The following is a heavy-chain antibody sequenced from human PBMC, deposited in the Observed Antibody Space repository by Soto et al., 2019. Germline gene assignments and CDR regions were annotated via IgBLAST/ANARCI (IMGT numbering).Heavy chain of an antibody. V-gene: IGHV3-30*03. CDR2: ISYDGSNK. CDR3: ARDLRPVIMVYAIDY. J-gene: IGHJ4*02. D-gene: IGHD2-8*01. Sequence: QVHLVESGGGVVQPGRSLRLSCAASGFTFSSYGMHWVRQAPGKGLEWVAVISYDGSNKYYADSVKGRFTISRDNSKNTPYLQMNSLRAEDTAVYYCARDLRPVIMVYAIDYWGQGTLVTVSS. CDR1: GFTFSSYG.